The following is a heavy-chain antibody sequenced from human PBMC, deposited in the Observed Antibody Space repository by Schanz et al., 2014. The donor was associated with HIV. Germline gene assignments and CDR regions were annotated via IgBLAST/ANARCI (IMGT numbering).Heavy chain of an antibody. CDR3: AKVARWDYYNMDV. Sequence: VQLVESGGGLVQPGRSLRLSCAASGFTFSSDGMHWVRQAPGKGLEWVAFISYDGSNKYYADSVKGRFTISRDNSKNTLYLQMNSLRAEDTAVYHCAKVARWDYYNMDVWGQGTTVTVS. J-gene: IGHJ6*02. CDR1: GFTFSSDG. CDR2: ISYDGSNK. V-gene: IGHV3-30*18.